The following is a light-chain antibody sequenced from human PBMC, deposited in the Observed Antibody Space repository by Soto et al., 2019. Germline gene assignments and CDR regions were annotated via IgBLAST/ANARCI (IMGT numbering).Light chain of an antibody. J-gene: IGKJ1*01. V-gene: IGKV1-17*03. CDR2: AAS. Sequence: DIQMTQSPSAMSASVGDRVTITCRAIQGISNYLAWFQQKPGKVPKRLIYAASSVQSVVPSRFSGSGSGTEFTLTIRSLQPEDCATYYCLQHNSYPMTFGQGNKVEIK. CDR1: QGISNY. CDR3: LQHNSYPMT.